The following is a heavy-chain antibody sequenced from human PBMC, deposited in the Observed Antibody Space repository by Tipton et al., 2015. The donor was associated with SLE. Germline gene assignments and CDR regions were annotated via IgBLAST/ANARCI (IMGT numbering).Heavy chain of an antibody. Sequence: SLRLSCAASGFTFSSYAMSWVRQAPGKGLEWVSAISGSGGSTYYADSVKGRFTISRDNSKNTLYLQMNSLRAEDTAVYYCAKRGDYDYVWGSYAEWGQGTLVTVSS. J-gene: IGHJ4*02. V-gene: IGHV3-23*01. CDR3: AKRGDYDYVWGSYAE. CDR1: GFTFSSYA. CDR2: ISGSGGST. D-gene: IGHD3-16*01.